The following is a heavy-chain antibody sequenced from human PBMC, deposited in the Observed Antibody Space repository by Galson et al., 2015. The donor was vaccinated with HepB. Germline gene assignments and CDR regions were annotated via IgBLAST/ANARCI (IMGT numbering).Heavy chain of an antibody. D-gene: IGHD6-13*01. V-gene: IGHV1-2*06. CDR3: ARSQEQLDHYWYFDL. J-gene: IGHJ2*01. Sequence: SVKVSCKASGNTFTRHYIHWVRQAPGQGLEWVGRINPNSGGTNNAQKFQGRVTMTRDMSISTVYMELRRLRSDDTAVYYCARSQEQLDHYWYFDLWGRGTLVTVSS. CDR2: INPNSGGT. CDR1: GNTFTRHY.